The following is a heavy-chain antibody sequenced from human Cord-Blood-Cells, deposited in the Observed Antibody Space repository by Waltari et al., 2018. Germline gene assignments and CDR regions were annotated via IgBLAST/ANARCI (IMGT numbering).Heavy chain of an antibody. Sequence: VVESGGGLVQPGGSLRLSCAASGFTFSSYWMSWVRQAPGKGLGWVANIKQDGSEKYYVDSVKGRFTISRDNAKNSLYLQMNSLRAEDTAVYYCARVGSGYDYDYWGQGTLVTVSS. V-gene: IGHV3-7*01. CDR1: GFTFSSYW. J-gene: IGHJ4*02. CDR2: IKQDGSEK. CDR3: ARVGSGYDYDY. D-gene: IGHD5-12*01.